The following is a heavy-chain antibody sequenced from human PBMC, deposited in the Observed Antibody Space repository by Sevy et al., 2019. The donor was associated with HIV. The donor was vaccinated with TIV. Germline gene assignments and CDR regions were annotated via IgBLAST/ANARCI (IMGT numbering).Heavy chain of an antibody. CDR1: GGTFSSYA. Sequence: ASVKVSCKASGGTFSSYAISWVRQAPGQGLEWMGGIIPIFGTANYAQKFQGRVTITADESTSPAYMELSSLGSEDTAGYYCAGGAAYCGGDCYLDAFDIWGQGTMVTVSS. J-gene: IGHJ3*02. D-gene: IGHD2-21*02. V-gene: IGHV1-69*13. CDR3: AGGAAYCGGDCYLDAFDI. CDR2: IIPIFGTA.